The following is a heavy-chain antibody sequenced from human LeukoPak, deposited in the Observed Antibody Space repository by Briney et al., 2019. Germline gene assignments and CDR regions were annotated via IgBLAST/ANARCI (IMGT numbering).Heavy chain of an antibody. J-gene: IGHJ5*02. V-gene: IGHV4-59*01. CDR1: GGSLSSYF. CDR3: ARVGGFEYSSSSGWWFDP. Sequence: SEALSLTCTVPGGSLSSYFWSWIREPPGEGLGWVGYIFFSGSTNSNPSLKSRVTISVDTSKNQFSLKLSSVTAADTAVYYCARVGGFEYSSSSGWWFDPWGQGTLVTVSS. CDR2: IFFSGST. D-gene: IGHD6-6*01.